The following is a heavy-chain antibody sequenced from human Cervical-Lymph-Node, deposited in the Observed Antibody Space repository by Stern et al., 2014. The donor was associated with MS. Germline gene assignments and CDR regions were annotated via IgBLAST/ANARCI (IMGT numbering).Heavy chain of an antibody. Sequence: VQLEESGAGLVKPPENLSLTCSVSGGSISPYYWSWIRQPPGKGLEWIGNILYSGSTDYNPSLRSRVTISVDTSKKQFSLNLRSVTAADTAVYYCARSFRGGMDVWGQGTTVTVSS. CDR1: GGSISPYY. D-gene: IGHD5-12*01. J-gene: IGHJ6*02. CDR3: ARSFRGGMDV. CDR2: ILYSGST. V-gene: IGHV4-59*01.